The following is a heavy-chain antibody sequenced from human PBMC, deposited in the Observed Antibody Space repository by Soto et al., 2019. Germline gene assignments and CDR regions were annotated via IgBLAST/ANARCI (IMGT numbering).Heavy chain of an antibody. CDR2: ISWNSDNI. V-gene: IGHV3-9*01. J-gene: IGHJ3*02. Sequence: EVQLVESGGGLVQPGRYLRLSCAASGCTFDDYAMYWVRQGPGKGLEWVSGISWNSDNIDFADSVKGRFTISRDNAKNSLYLQMNSLRADDTALYYCAKGIIGNWNHDLKNGFDIWGQGTMVTVSS. D-gene: IGHD1-1*01. CDR1: GCTFDDYA. CDR3: AKGIIGNWNHDLKNGFDI.